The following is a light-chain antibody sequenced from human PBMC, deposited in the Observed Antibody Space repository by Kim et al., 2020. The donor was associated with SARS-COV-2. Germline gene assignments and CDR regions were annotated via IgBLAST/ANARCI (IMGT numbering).Light chain of an antibody. V-gene: IGKV1-5*03. CDR3: QQYNSYWDS. CDR1: QTISDW. Sequence: SASVGDRVTNTCRASQTISDWFAWYQQKPGKAPKLLIYRSDHLATGVPSRFSGSGSGTEFTLTISSLQPDDFATYYCQQYNSYWDSFGQGTKLEI. CDR2: RSD. J-gene: IGKJ2*03.